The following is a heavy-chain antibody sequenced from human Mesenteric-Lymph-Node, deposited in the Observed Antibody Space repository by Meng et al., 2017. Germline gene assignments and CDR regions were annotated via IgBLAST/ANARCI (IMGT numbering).Heavy chain of an antibody. J-gene: IGHJ4*02. CDR3: ARGSGAGITMVRGVIIDY. CDR1: GYTFTSYY. V-gene: IGHV1-46*01. D-gene: IGHD3-10*01. CDR2: INPSGGST. Sequence: ASVKVSCKASGYTFTSYYMHWVRQAPGQGLEWMGVINPSGGSTSYAQKFQGRVTMTRDTSTSTVYMELSSLRSEDTAVYYCARGSGAGITMVRGVIIDYWGQGTLVTVSS.